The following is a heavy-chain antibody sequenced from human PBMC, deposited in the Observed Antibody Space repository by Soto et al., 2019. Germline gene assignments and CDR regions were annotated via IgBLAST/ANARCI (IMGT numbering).Heavy chain of an antibody. Sequence: QVQLVESGGGVVQPGRSLRLSCAASGFTFSSYGMHWVRQAPGKGLEWVAGISYDGSNKYYADSVKGRFNISRDNSKNTLYLQMNSLSAADTAVYYCAKDHDYGGSPPDYWGQGTLVTVSS. J-gene: IGHJ4*02. CDR3: AKDHDYGGSPPDY. V-gene: IGHV3-30*18. D-gene: IGHD4-17*01. CDR1: GFTFSSYG. CDR2: ISYDGSNK.